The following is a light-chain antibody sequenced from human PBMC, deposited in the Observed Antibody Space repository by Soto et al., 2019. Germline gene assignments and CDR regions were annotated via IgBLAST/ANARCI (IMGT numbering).Light chain of an antibody. CDR3: QQLNSYPIT. J-gene: IGKJ5*01. CDR2: AAS. V-gene: IGKV1-9*01. Sequence: DIQLTQSPSFLSASVGDRVTITCRASQGISSYLAWYQQKPGKAPKLLIYAASTLQSGVPSRFSGSGSGTEFTLTISRLQPEDCATYDCQQLNSYPITFGQGTRLEIK. CDR1: QGISSY.